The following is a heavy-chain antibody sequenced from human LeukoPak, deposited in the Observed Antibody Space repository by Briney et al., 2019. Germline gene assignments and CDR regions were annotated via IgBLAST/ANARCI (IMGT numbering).Heavy chain of an antibody. CDR3: AKKVVVGATSPYSDFQD. CDR2: ISGSGVTT. J-gene: IGHJ1*01. V-gene: IGHV3-23*01. CDR1: GFTFSNAW. Sequence: GGSLRLSCAASGFTFSNAWMNWVSQAPGKGLEWVSAISGSGVTTHYAGSVKGRFSISRDNSKNTLYLQMNSLRVEDTALYYCAKKVVVGATSPYSDFQDWGQGTLVTVSS. D-gene: IGHD1-26*01.